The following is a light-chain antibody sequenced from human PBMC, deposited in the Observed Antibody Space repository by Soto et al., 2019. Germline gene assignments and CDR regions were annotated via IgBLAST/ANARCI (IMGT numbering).Light chain of an antibody. V-gene: IGLV2-11*01. CDR1: SSDVGNYNY. CDR3: CSYAGTYTFAV. Sequence: QSALTQPRSVSGSPGQSVTISCTGTSSDVGNYNYVSWYQQHPGKAPKLIIFDVSKRPSGVPDRFSGSKSGNTASLTISGLQAEDEADYSCCSYAGTYTFAVFGTGTKRTVL. CDR2: DVS. J-gene: IGLJ1*01.